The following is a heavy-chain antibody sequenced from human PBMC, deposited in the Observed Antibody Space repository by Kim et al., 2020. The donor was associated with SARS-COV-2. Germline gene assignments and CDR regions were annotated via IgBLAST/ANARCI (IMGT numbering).Heavy chain of an antibody. CDR2: ISCGGTYN. CDR3: ARAFSSGVEVTDDALDI. CDR1: GFTFSSYG. D-gene: IGHD2-21*02. V-gene: IGHV3-21*01. J-gene: IGHJ3*02. Sequence: GGSLRLSCVASGFTFSSYGFNWVRQAPGKGLEWVSSISCGGTYNSYADSLKGRFTISRDNANNSLYLQLNSLRVEDTALYFCARAFSSGVEVTDDALDIWSPGTTVTVSS.